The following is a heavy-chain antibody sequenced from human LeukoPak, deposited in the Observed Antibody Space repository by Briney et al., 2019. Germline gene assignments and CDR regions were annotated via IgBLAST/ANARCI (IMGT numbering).Heavy chain of an antibody. CDR1: GFPFSSYA. V-gene: IGHV3-23*01. D-gene: IGHD6-13*01. CDR3: AKDSEDSSSWYGVGYFDY. J-gene: IGHJ4*02. Sequence: GSLSLSCAASGFPFSSYAMSWVRQAPGKGLEWVSAISGSGGSTYYADSVKGRFTISRDNSKNTLYLQMNSLRAEDTAVYYCAKDSEDSSSWYGVGYFDYWGQGTLVTVSS. CDR2: ISGSGGST.